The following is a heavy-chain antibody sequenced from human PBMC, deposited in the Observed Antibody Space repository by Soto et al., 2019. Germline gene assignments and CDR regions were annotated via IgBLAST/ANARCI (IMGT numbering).Heavy chain of an antibody. J-gene: IGHJ4*02. CDR2: INPTNGKT. V-gene: IGHV1-69*10. Sequence: SVKVSCKASGGTFSSYAISWVRQAPGQRLEWMGGINPTNGKTNYSQKFQGRVTITRDTSASTAYMELSSLRSEDTAVYYCARTSGYYFFDSWGQGTLVTVSS. CDR3: ARTSGYYFFDS. D-gene: IGHD3-22*01. CDR1: GGTFSSYA.